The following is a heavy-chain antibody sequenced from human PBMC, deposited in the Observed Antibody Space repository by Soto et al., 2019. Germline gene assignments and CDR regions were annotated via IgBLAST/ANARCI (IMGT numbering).Heavy chain of an antibody. CDR3: ARAPKGGVFDF. V-gene: IGHV3-11*01. D-gene: IGHD3-16*01. CDR2: ISSSGSNT. J-gene: IGHJ4*02. Sequence: GGSLRLSCAASGFTFGDYYMSWIRQAPGKGLEWVSYISSSGSNTYYAESMKGRFRISRDSANNSLYLQMNSLRAEDTAVYYRARAPKGGVFDFWGQGALVTVSS. CDR1: GFTFGDYY.